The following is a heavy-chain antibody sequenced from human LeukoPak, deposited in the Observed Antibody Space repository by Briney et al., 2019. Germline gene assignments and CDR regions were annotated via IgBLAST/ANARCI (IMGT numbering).Heavy chain of an antibody. V-gene: IGHV3-23*01. D-gene: IGHD3-3*01. CDR2: ISGSDGAT. Sequence: GGSLKLSCAASGFTFSTYAMSWVRQPPGKGLEWVSGISGSDGATYYADSVRGRFSISRDNSKNTLYLQVNSLTAEDTAVYYCAKANNFWSSYSNYWGLGSLLSVSS. CDR1: GFTFSTYA. J-gene: IGHJ4*02. CDR3: AKANNFWSSYSNY.